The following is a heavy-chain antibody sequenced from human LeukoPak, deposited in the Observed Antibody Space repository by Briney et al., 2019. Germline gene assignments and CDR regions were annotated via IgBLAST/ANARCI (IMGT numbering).Heavy chain of an antibody. CDR3: ARHFRRDCGGDCYSPAPYFDY. V-gene: IGHV4-39*01. CDR1: GGSISSSSYY. CDR2: IYYSGST. D-gene: IGHD2-21*02. Sequence: SETLSLTCTVSGGSISSSSYYWGWIRQPPGKGLEWIGSIYYSGSTYYNPSLKSRVTISVDTSKNQFSLKLSSVTAADTAVYYCARHFRRDCGGDCYSPAPYFDYWGQGTLVTVSS. J-gene: IGHJ4*02.